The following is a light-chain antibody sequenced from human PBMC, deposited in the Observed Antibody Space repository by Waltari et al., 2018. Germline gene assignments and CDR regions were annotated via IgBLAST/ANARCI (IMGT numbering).Light chain of an antibody. CDR1: HDINKN. V-gene: IGKV1-33*01. CDR3: QQYKNVPFT. Sequence: DIQMTHAPSSLSASVSARVTITCQASHDINKNLTWYQQKPGKAPKVLIFDASNLRTGVPLRFSGSGSGTQFTLTISSLQPEDVATYYCQQYKNVPFTFGGGTKVEMK. J-gene: IGKJ4*02. CDR2: DAS.